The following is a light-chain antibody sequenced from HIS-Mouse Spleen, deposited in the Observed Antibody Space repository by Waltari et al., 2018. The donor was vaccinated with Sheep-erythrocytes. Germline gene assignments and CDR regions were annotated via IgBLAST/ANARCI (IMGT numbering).Light chain of an antibody. J-gene: IGLJ1*01. Sequence: QSALTQPRSVSGSPGQSVTISCTGTSSDVGGYNYVSWYQQHPGKAPKLMIYDVSKRPSGVPDRFSGSKSGNTASLTISGLQAEDEAYYYCCSYAGSYNHVFATGTNVTVL. CDR2: DVS. CDR1: SSDVGGYNY. V-gene: IGLV2-11*01. CDR3: CSYAGSYNHV.